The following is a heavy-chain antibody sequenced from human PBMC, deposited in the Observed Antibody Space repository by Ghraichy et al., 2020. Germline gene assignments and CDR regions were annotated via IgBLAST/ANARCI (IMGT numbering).Heavy chain of an antibody. J-gene: IGHJ4*02. CDR3: AHKGDSYGSIPFDY. CDR2: IYWNDDK. D-gene: IGHD5-18*01. V-gene: IGHV2-5*01. CDR1: GFSLSTSGVG. Sequence: SGPTLVKPTQTLTLTCTFSGFSLSTSGVGVGWIRQPPGKALEWLALIYWNDDKRYSPSLKSRLTITKDTSKNQVVLTMTNMDPVDTATYYCAHKGDSYGSIPFDYWGQGTLVTVSS.